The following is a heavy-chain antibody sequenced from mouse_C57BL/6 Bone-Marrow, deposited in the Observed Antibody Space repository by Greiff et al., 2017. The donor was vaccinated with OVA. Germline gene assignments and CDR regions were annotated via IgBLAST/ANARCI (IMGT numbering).Heavy chain of an antibody. Sequence: DVKLVESGGGLVQSGRSLRLSCATSGFTFSDFYMEWVRQAPGKGLEWIAASRNKANDYTTEYSASVKGRFIVSRDTSQSILYLQMNALRAEDTAIYYCARDDYYWYFDVWGTGTTVTVSS. CDR1: GFTFSDFY. CDR2: SRNKANDYTT. J-gene: IGHJ1*03. V-gene: IGHV7-1*01. CDR3: ARDDYYWYFDV.